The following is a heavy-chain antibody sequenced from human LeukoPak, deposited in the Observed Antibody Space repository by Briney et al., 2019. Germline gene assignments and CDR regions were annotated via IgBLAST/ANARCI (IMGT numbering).Heavy chain of an antibody. Sequence: SETLSLTCAVYGGSFNGYYWGWIRQPPGMGLEWIGEINHSGSTTHNPSLESRVTISLDTFKNQFSLRLSSVTAADTAVYYCARAGYDFGNYFFDHWGQGTLVTVSS. CDR3: ARAGYDFGNYFFDH. D-gene: IGHD4-23*01. CDR2: INHSGST. CDR1: GGSFNGYY. J-gene: IGHJ4*02. V-gene: IGHV4-34*01.